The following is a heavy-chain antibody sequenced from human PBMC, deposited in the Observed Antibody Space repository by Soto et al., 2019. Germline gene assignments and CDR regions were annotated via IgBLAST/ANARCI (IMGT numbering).Heavy chain of an antibody. CDR1: GFTVSSNY. J-gene: IGHJ6*02. Sequence: SLRLSCAASGFTVSSNYMSWVRQAPGKGLEWVSVIYSGGSTYYADSVKGRFTISRDNSKNTLYLQMNSLRAEDTAVYYCARDFIVVGATPLRYYYYGMDVWGQGTTVTVS. CDR2: IYSGGST. D-gene: IGHD1-26*01. CDR3: ARDFIVVGATPLRYYYYGMDV. V-gene: IGHV3-66*01.